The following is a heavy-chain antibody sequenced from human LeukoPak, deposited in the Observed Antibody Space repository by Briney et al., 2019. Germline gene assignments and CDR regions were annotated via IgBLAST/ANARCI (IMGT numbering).Heavy chain of an antibody. Sequence: GGSLRLSCSASGFTFSTYAMHWVRQAPGKGLEYVSAISSNGGSTYYADSVKGRFTISRDNSKNTLYLQMNSLRAEDTAVYYCARETLSDYYDSSGPHFQHWGQGTLVTVSS. CDR1: GFTFSTYA. CDR3: ARETLSDYYDSSGPHFQH. CDR2: ISSNGGST. J-gene: IGHJ1*01. D-gene: IGHD3-22*01. V-gene: IGHV3-64*04.